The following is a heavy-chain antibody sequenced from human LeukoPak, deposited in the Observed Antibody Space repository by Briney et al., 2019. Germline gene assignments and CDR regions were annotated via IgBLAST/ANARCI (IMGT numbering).Heavy chain of an antibody. D-gene: IGHD3-22*01. CDR3: ARVSFDTSGHKINFDY. CDR2: MHPNSGNT. CDR1: GYTFHSYD. J-gene: IGHJ4*01. V-gene: IGHV1-8*01. Sequence: ASVKVSCKASGYTFHSYDINWVRQDTGQGLEWMGWMHPNSGNTGYPQKFQGRVTMTRDTSISTAYMELSSLRSEDTGVYYCARVSFDTSGHKINFDYWGHGTLVTVSS.